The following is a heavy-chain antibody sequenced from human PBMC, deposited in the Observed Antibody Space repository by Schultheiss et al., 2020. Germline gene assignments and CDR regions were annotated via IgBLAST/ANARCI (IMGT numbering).Heavy chain of an antibody. CDR3: ARDLYSSSWYYFDY. V-gene: IGHV4-4*08. CDR1: GGSISSYY. Sequence: SETLSLTCTVSGGSISSYYWSWIRQPPGKGLEWIGYIYYSGSTNYNPSLKSRVTISVDTSKNQFSLKLSSVTAADTAVYYCARDLYSSSWYYFDYWGQGTLVTVSS. D-gene: IGHD6-13*01. CDR2: IYYSGST. J-gene: IGHJ4*02.